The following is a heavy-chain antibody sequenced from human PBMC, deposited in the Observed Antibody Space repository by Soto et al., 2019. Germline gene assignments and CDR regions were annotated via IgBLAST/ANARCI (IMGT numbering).Heavy chain of an antibody. Sequence: SETLSLTCAVSGGSISSSNWWSWVRQPPGKGLEWIGEISHSGSTNYNPSLKSRVTISVDKSKNQFSLKLSSVTAADTAVYYCVSEVNSPPWFDPWGQGTLVTVSS. V-gene: IGHV4-4*02. J-gene: IGHJ5*02. CDR3: VSEVNSPPWFDP. D-gene: IGHD1-20*01. CDR1: GGSISSSNW. CDR2: ISHSGST.